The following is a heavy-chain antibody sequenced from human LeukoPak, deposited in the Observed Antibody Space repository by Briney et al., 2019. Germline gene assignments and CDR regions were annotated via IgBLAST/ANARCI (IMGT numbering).Heavy chain of an antibody. CDR2: IYTSGIV. CDR3: ARVARGSITHLDY. J-gene: IGHJ4*02. Sequence: PSETLSLTCTVSGGSISGYYWSWIRQPAGKGLEWIGRIYTSGIVNYNPSLMSRITMSVDTSKNQFSLKLNSVTAADTAVYYCARVARGSITHLDYWGQGTLVTVSS. V-gene: IGHV4-4*07. D-gene: IGHD1-14*01. CDR1: GGSISGYY.